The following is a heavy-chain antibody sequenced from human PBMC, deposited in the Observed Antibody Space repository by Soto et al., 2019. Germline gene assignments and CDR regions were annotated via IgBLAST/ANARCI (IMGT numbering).Heavy chain of an antibody. CDR1: GYPFTTYY. CDR2: IDPRSGGK. CDR3: ATYDYGILPY. Sequence: HVQLVQSGTEVKKPGASVRVSCMVSGYPFTTYYIHWVRQAPGQGLEWMGWIDPRSGGKVYEQKLQERFTMTRDTYISTVYMALSGLTSYDTAVYYCATYDYGILPYWGQGSQVTVSS. D-gene: IGHD3-10*01. V-gene: IGHV1-2*02. J-gene: IGHJ4*02.